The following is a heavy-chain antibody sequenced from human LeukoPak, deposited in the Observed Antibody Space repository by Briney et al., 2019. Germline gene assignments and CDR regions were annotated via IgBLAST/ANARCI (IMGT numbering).Heavy chain of an antibody. CDR2: ISSSSSYI. CDR1: GFTFSSYS. V-gene: IGHV3-21*01. D-gene: IGHD3-22*01. CDR3: ARDVYDSSGYYSFDFDY. J-gene: IGHJ4*02. Sequence: GGSLRLSCAASGFTFSSYSMNWVRQAPGKGLEWVSSISSSSSYIYYADSVKGRFTISRDNAKNSLYLQMNSLRAEDTAVYYCARDVYDSSGYYSFDFDYWGQGTLVTVSS.